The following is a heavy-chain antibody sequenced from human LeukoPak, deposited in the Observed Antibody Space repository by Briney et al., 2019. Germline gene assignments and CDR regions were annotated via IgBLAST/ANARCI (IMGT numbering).Heavy chain of an antibody. Sequence: SETLSLTCTVSGGSISNYYWTWIRQPPGKGLEWIGFISYSGNTNYNPSLKSRVTISVDTSKNQFSLKLSSVTAADTAVYYCARERWGNTVLSYYYMDVWGKGTTVTVSS. CDR1: GGSISNYY. CDR2: ISYSGNT. J-gene: IGHJ6*03. CDR3: ARERWGNTVLSYYYMDV. D-gene: IGHD3-16*01. V-gene: IGHV4-59*01.